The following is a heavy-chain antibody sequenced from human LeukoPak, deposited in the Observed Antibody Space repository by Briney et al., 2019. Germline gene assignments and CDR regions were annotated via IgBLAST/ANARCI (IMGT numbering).Heavy chain of an antibody. D-gene: IGHD2-15*01. V-gene: IGHV1-69*06. CDR1: GDTFSNYA. CDR2: IIPIFGTA. Sequence: ASVKVSCKASGDTFSNYAINWVRQAPGQGLEWMGGIIPIFGTADYAQKFQGRVTITADKSTSTAYMELSSLRSEGTAVYYCATTSNWGYCSGGSCYVFDYWGQGTLVTVSS. J-gene: IGHJ4*02. CDR3: ATTSNWGYCSGGSCYVFDY.